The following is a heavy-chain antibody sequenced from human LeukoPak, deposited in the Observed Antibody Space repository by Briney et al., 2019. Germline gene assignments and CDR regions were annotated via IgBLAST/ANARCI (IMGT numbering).Heavy chain of an antibody. Sequence: SETLSLTCTVSGYSISSGYYWGWIRQPPGKGLEWIGSIYHSGSTYYNPSLKSRVTISVDTSKNQFSQKLSSVTAADTAVYYCARVRSSSGWPYYYYYYMDVWGKGTTVTVSS. V-gene: IGHV4-38-2*02. CDR3: ARVRSSSGWPYYYYYYMDV. CDR1: GYSISSGYY. CDR2: IYHSGST. J-gene: IGHJ6*03. D-gene: IGHD6-19*01.